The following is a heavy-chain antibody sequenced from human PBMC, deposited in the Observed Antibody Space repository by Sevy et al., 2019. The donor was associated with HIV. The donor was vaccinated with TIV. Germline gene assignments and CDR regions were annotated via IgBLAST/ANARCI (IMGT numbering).Heavy chain of an antibody. Sequence: SETLPLTCTVSGGSISSYYWSWIRQPPGKGLEWIGYIYYSGSTNYNPSLKSRVTISVDTSKNQFSLKLSSVTAADTAVYYCAGHRTWDAFDIWGQGTMVTVSS. CDR3: AGHRTWDAFDI. V-gene: IGHV4-59*08. J-gene: IGHJ3*02. CDR1: GGSISSYY. CDR2: IYYSGST.